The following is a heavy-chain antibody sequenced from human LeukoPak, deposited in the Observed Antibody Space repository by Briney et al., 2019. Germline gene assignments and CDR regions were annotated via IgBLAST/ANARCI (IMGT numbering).Heavy chain of an antibody. J-gene: IGHJ4*02. D-gene: IGHD3-3*01. V-gene: IGHV3-23*01. CDR3: AKGPHQLRFLEWSLYGDY. Sequence: GWGLRLSCLACRFSLNKQDLSLLGQAPPTGREGAGAIRGCGGSTYYADSVKGRFTISRDNSKNTLYLQMNSLRAEDTAVYYCAKGPHQLRFLEWSLYGDYWGQGTLVTVSS. CDR2: IRGCGGST. CDR1: RFSLNKQD.